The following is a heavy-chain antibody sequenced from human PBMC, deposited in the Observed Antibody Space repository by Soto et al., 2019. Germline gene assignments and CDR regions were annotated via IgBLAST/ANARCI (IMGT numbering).Heavy chain of an antibody. V-gene: IGHV1-8*01. CDR3: AIWNPNTYYYYGMDV. CDR2: MNPNSGNT. Sequence: GASVKVSCKASGYTFTSYDINWVRQATGQGLEWMGWMNPNSGNTGYAQKFQGRVTMTRNTAISTAYMELSSPRSEDTAVYYCAIWNPNTYYYYGMDVWGQGTTVTVS. CDR1: GYTFTSYD. D-gene: IGHD1-1*01. J-gene: IGHJ6*02.